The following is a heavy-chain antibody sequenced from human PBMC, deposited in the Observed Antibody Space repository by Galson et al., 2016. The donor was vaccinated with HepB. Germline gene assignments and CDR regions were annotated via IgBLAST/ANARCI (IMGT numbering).Heavy chain of an antibody. J-gene: IGHJ5*01. CDR3: AKERGVAVPNRPLDS. CDR1: GFTFSDYS. D-gene: IGHD6-19*01. V-gene: IGHV3-30*18. Sequence: SLRLSCAASGFTFSDYSMHWVRQAPGKGLEWVAVISYDGRKKYYADSVKGRFTISRDNFKNTLYLQMNSLRREDTAMYYCAKERGVAVPNRPLDSWGQGTLVTVSS. CDR2: ISYDGRKK.